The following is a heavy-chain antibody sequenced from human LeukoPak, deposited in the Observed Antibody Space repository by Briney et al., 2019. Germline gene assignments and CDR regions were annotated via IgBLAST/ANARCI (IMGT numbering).Heavy chain of an antibody. Sequence: ASVKVSCKASGYTLTSYAMHWVRQAPGQRLEWMGWINAGNGNTKYSQKFQGRVTITRDTSASTAYMELSSLRSEDTAVYYCARGPPERFWSGYYYYYGMDVWGQGTTVTVSS. CDR2: INAGNGNT. CDR1: GYTLTSYA. D-gene: IGHD3-3*01. V-gene: IGHV1-3*01. CDR3: ARGPPERFWSGYYYYYGMDV. J-gene: IGHJ6*02.